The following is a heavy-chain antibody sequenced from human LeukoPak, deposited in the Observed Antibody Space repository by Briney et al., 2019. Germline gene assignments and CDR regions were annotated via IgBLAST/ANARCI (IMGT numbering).Heavy chain of an antibody. V-gene: IGHV4-59*01. J-gene: IGHJ4*02. CDR3: ARGSGNSGYFDY. CDR1: GGSISSYY. Sequence: PSETLSLTCTVSGGSISSYYWNWIRQPPGKGLEWIGYISYSGSTNHNPSLKSRVTISVDKSKNQFSLKLSSVTAADTAVYYCARGSGNSGYFDYWGQGTLVTVSS. CDR2: ISYSGST. D-gene: IGHD1-26*01.